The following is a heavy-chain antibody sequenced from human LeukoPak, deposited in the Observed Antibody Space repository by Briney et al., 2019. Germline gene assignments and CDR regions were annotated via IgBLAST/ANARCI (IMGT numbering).Heavy chain of an antibody. J-gene: IGHJ6*02. D-gene: IGHD3-3*01. V-gene: IGHV3-30*03. CDR3: VRGSGYLYYYYYGMDV. Sequence: GRSLRLSCAASGFTFSSYGMHWVRQAPGKGLEGVAVISYDGSNKYYADSVKGRFTIARDNSKNTLYLQMNSLRAEDTAVYYCVRGSGYLYYYYYGMDVWGQGTTVTVSS. CDR1: GFTFSSYG. CDR2: ISYDGSNK.